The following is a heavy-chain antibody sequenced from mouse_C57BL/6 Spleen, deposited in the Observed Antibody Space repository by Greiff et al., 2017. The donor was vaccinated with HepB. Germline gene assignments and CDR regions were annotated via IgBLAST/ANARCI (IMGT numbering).Heavy chain of an antibody. CDR1: GYTFTDYY. J-gene: IGHJ4*01. CDR2: INPYNGGT. CDR3: AREEPYYYAMDY. Sequence: EVQLQQSGPVLVKPGASVKMSCKASGYTFTDYYMNWVKQSHGKSLEWIGVINPYNGGTSYNQKFKGKATLTVDKSSSTAYMELNSLTSEDSAVYYCAREEPYYYAMDYWGQGTSVTVSS. V-gene: IGHV1-19*01.